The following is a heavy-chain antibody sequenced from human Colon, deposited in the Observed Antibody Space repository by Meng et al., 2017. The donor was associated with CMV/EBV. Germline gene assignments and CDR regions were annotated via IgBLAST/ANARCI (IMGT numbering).Heavy chain of an antibody. Sequence: ASVKVSCKASGYTFTSYYMHWVRQAPGQGLEWMGIINPSGGSTSYAQKFQGRVTMTRDTSTSTVYMELSSLRSEDTAVYYCARGLSVSSSWYREFDPWRQGTLVTVSS. J-gene: IGHJ5*02. CDR2: INPSGGST. V-gene: IGHV1-46*01. D-gene: IGHD6-13*01. CDR1: GYTFTSYY. CDR3: ARGLSVSSSWYREFDP.